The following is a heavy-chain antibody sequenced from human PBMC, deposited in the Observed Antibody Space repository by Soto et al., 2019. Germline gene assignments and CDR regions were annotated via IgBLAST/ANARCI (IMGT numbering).Heavy chain of an antibody. CDR1: GGSISSSSYY. CDR3: AGITYYYDSSGFFFDY. CDR2: IYYSGST. V-gene: IGHV4-39*01. D-gene: IGHD3-22*01. J-gene: IGHJ4*02. Sequence: PSETLSLTCTASGGSISSSSYYWGWIRQPPGKGLEWIGSIYYSGSTYYNPSLKSRVTISVDTSKNQFSLKLSSVTAADTAVYYCAGITYYYDSSGFFFDYWGQGTLVTVSS.